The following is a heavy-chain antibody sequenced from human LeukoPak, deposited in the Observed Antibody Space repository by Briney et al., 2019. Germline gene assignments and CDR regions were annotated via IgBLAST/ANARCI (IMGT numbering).Heavy chain of an antibody. J-gene: IGHJ4*02. CDR1: GGSFSGYY. Sequence: SETLSLTCAVYGGSFSGYYWSWIRQPPGKGLEWIGEINHSGSTNYNPSLMSGVTISVDTSKNQFSLKLSSVTAADTAVYYCARYNRIHCSGGSCVRCTAYDYWGQGTLVTVSS. D-gene: IGHD2-15*01. CDR2: INHSGST. CDR3: ARYNRIHCSGGSCVRCTAYDY. V-gene: IGHV4-34*01.